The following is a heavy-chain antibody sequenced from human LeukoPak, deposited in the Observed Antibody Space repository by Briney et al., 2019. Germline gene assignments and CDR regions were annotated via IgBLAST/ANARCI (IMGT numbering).Heavy chain of an antibody. CDR1: GFTFSSYG. V-gene: IGHV3-33*06. Sequence: GGSLRLSCVASGFTFSSYGMHWVRQAPGKGLEWVAVIWYDGSNKYYADSVKGRFTISRDNSKNTLYLQMNSLRAEDTAVYYCAKDDNGYFDYWGQGTLVTVSS. D-gene: IGHD2-8*01. J-gene: IGHJ4*02. CDR2: IWYDGSNK. CDR3: AKDDNGYFDY.